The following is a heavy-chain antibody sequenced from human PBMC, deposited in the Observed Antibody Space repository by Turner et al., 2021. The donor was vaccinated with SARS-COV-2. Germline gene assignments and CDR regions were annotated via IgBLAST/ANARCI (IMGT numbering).Heavy chain of an antibody. J-gene: IGHJ4*02. D-gene: IGHD3-10*01. CDR3: AKDRNTYYYGSALDS. V-gene: IGHV3-23*01. Sequence: EVQLLESGGGLVQPGRSLRLSCAASGFSFSRNVMSWVRQAPGKGLEWVSAISGSCDNTYYADSVKGRFTISRDNSKNTLYLQMNSLRDDDTAVYYCAKDRNTYYYGSALDSWGQGTLVTVSS. CDR1: GFSFSRNV. CDR2: ISGSCDNT.